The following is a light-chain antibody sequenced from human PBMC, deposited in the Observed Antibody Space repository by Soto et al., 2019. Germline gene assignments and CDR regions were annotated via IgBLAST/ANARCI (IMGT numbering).Light chain of an antibody. CDR3: QQYASSSWT. CDR1: QSVSSSY. Sequence: EIELTQSPGTLSLSPGERATLSCRASQSVSSSYLAWYQQKPGQAPRLLIYGTSSRATAIPDRFSGSGSGTDFTLTISRLEPEDFAVYYCQQYASSSWTFGQGTKVEIK. V-gene: IGKV3-20*01. J-gene: IGKJ1*01. CDR2: GTS.